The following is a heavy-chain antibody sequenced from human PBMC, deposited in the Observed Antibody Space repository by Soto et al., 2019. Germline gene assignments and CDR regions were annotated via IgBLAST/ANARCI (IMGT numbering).Heavy chain of an antibody. J-gene: IGHJ3*02. CDR3: ARDLYSSSWYVRAFDM. D-gene: IGHD6-13*01. V-gene: IGHV1-46*03. Sequence: GASVKVSCKASGYTFTSYGISWVRQAPGQGLEWMGIINPTTTSTSDAQKFQGRVTMTRDTSTSTVYLELSSLRSEDTAVYYCARDLYSSSWYVRAFDMWGQGTMVTVSS. CDR1: GYTFTSYG. CDR2: INPTTTST.